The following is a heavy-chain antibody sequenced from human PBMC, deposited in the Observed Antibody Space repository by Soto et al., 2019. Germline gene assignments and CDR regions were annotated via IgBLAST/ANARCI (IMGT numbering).Heavy chain of an antibody. CDR1: GGCISSYY. V-gene: IGHV4-59*01. CDR2: IYYSGST. J-gene: IGHJ4*02. CDR3: ARVAYCGGDCYGPYDY. D-gene: IGHD2-21*02. Sequence: SETLSLTCTVSGGCISSYYWSWIRQPPGKGLEWIGYIYYSGSTNYNPSLKSRVTISVDTSKNQFSLKLSSVTAADTAVYYCARVAYCGGDCYGPYDYWGQGTLVTVSS.